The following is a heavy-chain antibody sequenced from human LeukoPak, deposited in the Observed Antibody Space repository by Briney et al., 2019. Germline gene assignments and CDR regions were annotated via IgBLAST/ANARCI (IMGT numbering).Heavy chain of an antibody. CDR1: GFTFSSYW. Sequence: PGGSLRLSCAASGFTFSSYWMHWVRQAPGKGLVWVSRINSDGSSTSYVDSVKGRFTISRDNAKNTLYLQMNSLRAEDTAVYYCARLTSSWYADYWGQGTLVTVSS. CDR2: INSDGSST. J-gene: IGHJ4*02. D-gene: IGHD6-13*01. CDR3: ARLTSSWYADY. V-gene: IGHV3-74*01.